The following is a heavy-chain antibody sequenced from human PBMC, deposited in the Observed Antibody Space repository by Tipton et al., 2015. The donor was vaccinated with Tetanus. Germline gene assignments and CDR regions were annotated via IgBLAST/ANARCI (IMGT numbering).Heavy chain of an antibody. Sequence: SLRLSCAASGFIFSSYGIHWVRQAPGKGLEWVAVSWYDGTDKYYADSVKGRFTISRDNSKNTLYLQMNSLRAEDTAVCYCARGADCSGGSCFSGGFDNWGQGTQVTVSS. CDR2: SWYDGTDK. CDR3: ARGADCSGGSCFSGGFDN. J-gene: IGHJ4*02. D-gene: IGHD2-15*01. V-gene: IGHV3-33*01. CDR1: GFIFSSYG.